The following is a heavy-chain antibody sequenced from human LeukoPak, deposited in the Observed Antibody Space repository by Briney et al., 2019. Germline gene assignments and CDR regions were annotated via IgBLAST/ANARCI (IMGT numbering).Heavy chain of an antibody. Sequence: SVKVSCKASGGTFSSYAISWVRQAPGQGLEWMGRIIPILGIANYAQKFQGRVTITADKSTSTAYMELSSLRSEDTAVYYCACDSSGYPMYNWFDPWGQGTLVTVSS. CDR2: IIPILGIA. J-gene: IGHJ5*02. D-gene: IGHD3-22*01. CDR3: ACDSSGYPMYNWFDP. CDR1: GGTFSSYA. V-gene: IGHV1-69*04.